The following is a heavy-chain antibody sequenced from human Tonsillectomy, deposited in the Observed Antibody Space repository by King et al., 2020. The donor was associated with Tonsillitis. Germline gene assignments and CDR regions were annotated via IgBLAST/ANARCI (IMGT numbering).Heavy chain of an antibody. CDR2: ISHDGSNK. CDR3: ANGYDFWSGPDYFDY. CDR1: GFTFSSYG. Sequence: QLVQSGGGVVQPGRSLRLSCAASGFTFSSYGMHWVRQAPGKGLEWVAVISHDGSNKYYADSGKGRFTISRDNSKNTLYLQMNSLRAEDTAVYYCANGYDFWSGPDYFDYWGQGTLVTVSS. J-gene: IGHJ4*02. D-gene: IGHD3-3*01. V-gene: IGHV3-30*18.